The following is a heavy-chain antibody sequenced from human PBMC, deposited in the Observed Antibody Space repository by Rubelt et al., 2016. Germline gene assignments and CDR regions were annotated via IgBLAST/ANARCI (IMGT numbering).Heavy chain of an antibody. Sequence: QLQLQESGPGLVKPSETLSLTCTVSGGSISSSSYYWGWIRQPPGKGLEWIGSIYYSGSTYYNPSLKGRVAIPVDTSKNQFSLKLSSVTAADTAVYYCASGYYYDSSGPHWFDPWGQGTLVTVSS. J-gene: IGHJ5*02. V-gene: IGHV4-39*01. CDR3: ASGYYYDSSGPHWFDP. D-gene: IGHD3-22*01. CDR2: IYYSGST. CDR1: GGSISSSSYY.